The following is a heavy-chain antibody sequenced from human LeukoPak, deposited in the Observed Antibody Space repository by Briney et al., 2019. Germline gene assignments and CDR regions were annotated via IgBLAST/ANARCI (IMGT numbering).Heavy chain of an antibody. V-gene: IGHV3-64D*06. J-gene: IGHJ4*02. Sequence: GGSLRLSCPASGFTFSSYAMHWVRQAPGKGLEYVSAISSNGGSTYYADSVKGRFTISRDNSKNTLYLQMSSLRAEDTAVYYCARQRLRGVSYFAFWGQGTLVTVSS. CDR3: ARQRLRGVSYFAF. CDR1: GFTFSSYA. CDR2: ISSNGGST. D-gene: IGHD3-10*01.